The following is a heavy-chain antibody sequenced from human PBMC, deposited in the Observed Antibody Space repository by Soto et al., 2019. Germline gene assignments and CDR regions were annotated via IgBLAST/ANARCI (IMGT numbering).Heavy chain of an antibody. D-gene: IGHD3-16*02. Sequence: GGSLRLSCAASGFTFSSYAMSWVRQAPGKGLEWVSAISGSGGSTYYADSVKGRFTISRDNSKNTLYLQMNSLRAEDTAVYYCARGLSMITFGGVIPNFDYWGQGTLVTVSS. CDR1: GFTFSSYA. V-gene: IGHV3-23*01. CDR2: ISGSGGST. CDR3: ARGLSMITFGGVIPNFDY. J-gene: IGHJ4*02.